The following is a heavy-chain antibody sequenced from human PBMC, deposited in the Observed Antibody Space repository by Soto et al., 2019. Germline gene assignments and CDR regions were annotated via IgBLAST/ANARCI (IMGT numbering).Heavy chain of an antibody. V-gene: IGHV4-59*01. CDR1: GGSISSYY. D-gene: IGHD6-19*01. CDR3: AGHYSSGWNLDY. J-gene: IGHJ4*02. CDR2: IYYSGST. Sequence: QVQLQESGPGLVKPSETLSLTCTVSGGSISSYYWSWIRQPPGKGLEWIGYIYYSGSTNYNPSLKSRVTISVDTSKNQFSLKLSSVTAADTAVYYCAGHYSSGWNLDYWGQGTLVTVSS.